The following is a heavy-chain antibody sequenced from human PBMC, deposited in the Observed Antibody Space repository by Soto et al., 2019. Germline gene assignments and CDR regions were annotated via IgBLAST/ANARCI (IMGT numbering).Heavy chain of an antibody. CDR3: AGSYYDSTGFAVDP. V-gene: IGHV4-59*02. D-gene: IGHD3-22*01. Sequence: QMQLQASGPGLVKPSETLSLTCNVSGASVSHGYWSWIRQPPGKGLEWIGFMYFGGSFNYNPSLTGRATMTVETSKNQFSMKLTSVTASDTAVYYCAGSYYDSTGFAVDPWGQGTLVTVSS. J-gene: IGHJ5*02. CDR2: MYFGGSF. CDR1: GASVSHGY.